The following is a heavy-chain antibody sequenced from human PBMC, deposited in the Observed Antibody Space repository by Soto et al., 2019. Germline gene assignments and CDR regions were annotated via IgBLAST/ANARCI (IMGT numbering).Heavy chain of an antibody. J-gene: IGHJ4*02. CDR2: IYNGGTT. D-gene: IGHD3-16*01. CDR3: ACLGELLALEY. CDR1: GFTVRSNQ. Sequence: GALRISCAASGFTVRSNQMSWARQAPGKGLEWVSVIYNGGTTYYAESVKGRFTISRDNSKNTLYLQMNSLRADDTAVYYCACLGELLALEYWGQGTLVTVSS. V-gene: IGHV3-53*01.